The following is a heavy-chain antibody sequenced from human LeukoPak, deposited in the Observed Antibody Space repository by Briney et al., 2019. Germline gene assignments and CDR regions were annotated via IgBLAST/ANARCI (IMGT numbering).Heavy chain of an antibody. V-gene: IGHV1-2*02. CDR3: ARDGASDSGSYPSDY. D-gene: IGHD1-26*01. CDR1: GHTFSRSY. CDR2: INPNSGGT. Sequence: GASVKVSCKASGHTFSRSYMHWVRQAPGQGLEWMGWINPNSGGTNYAQKFQGRVTMTRDMSTSTVYMELSSLRSEDTAVYYCARDGASDSGSYPSDYWGQGTLVTVSS. J-gene: IGHJ4*02.